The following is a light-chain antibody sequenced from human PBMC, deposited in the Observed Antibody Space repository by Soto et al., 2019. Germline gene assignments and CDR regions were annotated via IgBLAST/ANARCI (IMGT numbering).Light chain of an antibody. CDR3: QQYGNSPFT. CDR1: QSVSSSY. V-gene: IGKV3-20*01. Sequence: EIVLTQSPGTLSLSPGERATLSCRASQSVSSSYLAWYQQKPGQAPRLLIYDTSSRATGIPDRFSGSGSGTDFTLTISRLEPADFAVYYCQQYGNSPFTFGPGTKVEIK. CDR2: DTS. J-gene: IGKJ3*01.